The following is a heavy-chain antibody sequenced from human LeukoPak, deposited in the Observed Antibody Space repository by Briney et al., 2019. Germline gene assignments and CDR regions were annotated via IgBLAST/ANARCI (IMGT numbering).Heavy chain of an antibody. V-gene: IGHV6-1*01. D-gene: IGHD3-10*01. CDR3: ARGAVRGGTNFDY. Sequence: QTLSLTCAISGDSVSGSPAVWNWIRQSPSRGLEWLGRAYYRSKWYIDYAVSVKGRITITPDTSRNQFSLQLNSVTPEDTAVYYCARGAVRGGTNFDYWGQGTLVTVSS. CDR2: AYYRSKWYI. CDR1: GDSVSGSPAV. J-gene: IGHJ4*02.